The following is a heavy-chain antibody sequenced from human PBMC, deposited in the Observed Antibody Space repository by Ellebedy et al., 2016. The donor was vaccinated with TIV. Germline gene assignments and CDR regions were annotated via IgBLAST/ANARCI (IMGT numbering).Heavy chain of an antibody. CDR2: INQDGSEK. Sequence: GGSLRLSCAASGFTFSSYWMTWVRQAPGKGLEWVANINQDGSEKYYVDSVKGRFTISRDNAKTSLYLQINSLRAEDTAVYYCASDGSYGDYRSPTHAFVMWGQGTMVSVSS. CDR3: ASDGSYGDYRSPTHAFVM. V-gene: IGHV3-7*03. CDR1: GFTFSSYW. D-gene: IGHD4-17*01. J-gene: IGHJ3*02.